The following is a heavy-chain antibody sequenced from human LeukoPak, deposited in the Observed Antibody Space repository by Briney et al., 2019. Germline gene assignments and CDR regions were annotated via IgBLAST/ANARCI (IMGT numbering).Heavy chain of an antibody. CDR2: IIYVGST. V-gene: IGHV4-59*13. Sequence: SETLSLTCTVSGGSFVGYSGGGFGHPPGKGLGGFGKIIYVGSTNYNPSLKSRVTISVDTSKNQFSLKLSSVTAADTAVYYCARQTGYYYDSSGYYRLGAFDIWGQGTMVTVSS. J-gene: IGHJ3*02. CDR3: ARQTGYYYDSSGYYRLGAFDI. CDR1: GGSFVGYS. D-gene: IGHD3-22*01.